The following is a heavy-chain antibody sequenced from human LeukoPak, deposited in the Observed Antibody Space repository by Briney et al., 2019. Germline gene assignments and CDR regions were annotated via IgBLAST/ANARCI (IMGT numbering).Heavy chain of an antibody. J-gene: IGHJ4*02. D-gene: IGHD3-9*01. CDR2: IYVSGST. CDR1: GGSISSYY. V-gene: IGHV4-4*07. CDR3: ARSNYDILTGYSLYFDY. Sequence: PSETLSLTCTVSGGSISSYYWSWIRQPAGKGLEWIGRIYVSGSTNYNPSLKSRVTMSVDTSKNQFSPRLSSVTAADTAVYYCARSNYDILTGYSLYFDYWGQGTLVTVSS.